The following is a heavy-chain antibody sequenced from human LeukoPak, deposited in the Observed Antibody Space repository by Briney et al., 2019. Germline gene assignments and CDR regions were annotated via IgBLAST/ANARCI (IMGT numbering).Heavy chain of an antibody. CDR2: ISGSGGST. CDR3: AKKPVVVPGTPYFDY. CDR1: GFTFSSYA. J-gene: IGHJ4*02. V-gene: IGHV3-23*01. D-gene: IGHD6-19*01. Sequence: GGSLRLSCAASGFTFSSYAMSWVRQAPGKGLEWVSAISGSGGSTYYADSVKGRFTISRDNSKNTLYLQMNSLRAEDTAVYYCAKKPVVVPGTPYFDYWGQGTLVTVSS.